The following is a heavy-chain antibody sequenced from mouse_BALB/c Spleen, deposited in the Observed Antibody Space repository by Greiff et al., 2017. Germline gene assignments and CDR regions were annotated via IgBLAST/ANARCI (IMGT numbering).Heavy chain of an antibody. V-gene: IGHV3-2*02. CDR1: GYSITSDYA. CDR3: ARSKLTFAY. CDR2: ISYSGST. J-gene: IGHJ3*01. D-gene: IGHD1-1*01. Sequence: DVKLQESGPGLVKPSQSLSLTCTVTGYSITSDYAWNWIRQFPGNKLEWMGYISYSGSTSYNPSLKSRISITRDTSKNQFFLQLNSVTTEDTATYYCARSKLTFAYWGQGTLVTVSA.